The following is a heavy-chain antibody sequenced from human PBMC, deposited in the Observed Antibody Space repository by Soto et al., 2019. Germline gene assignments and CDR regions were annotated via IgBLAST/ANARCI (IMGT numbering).Heavy chain of an antibody. CDR1: GFTFSSYS. CDR3: ARDRNTIFGVVRSSPTTSDY. Sequence: PGGSLRLSCAASGFTFSSYSMNWVRQAPGKGLEWVSSISSSSSYIYYADSVKGRFTISRDNAKNSLYLQMNSLRAEDTAVYYCARDRNTIFGVVRSSPTTSDYWGQGTLVTVSS. D-gene: IGHD3-3*01. J-gene: IGHJ4*02. CDR2: ISSSSSYI. V-gene: IGHV3-21*01.